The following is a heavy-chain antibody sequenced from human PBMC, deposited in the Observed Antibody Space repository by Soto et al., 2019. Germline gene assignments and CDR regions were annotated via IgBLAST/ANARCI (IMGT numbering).Heavy chain of an antibody. V-gene: IGHV3-30*18. CDR1: GFTLSSYG. CDR2: ISYDGSNK. D-gene: IGHD3-22*01. Sequence: XGSLRLSCSASGFTLSSYGMHWVRQVPGKGLEWVAVISYDGSNKYYADSVKGRFTISRDNSKNTLYLQMNSLRAEDTAVYYCAKELYYYDSSFDYWGQGNLVTVSS. J-gene: IGHJ4*02. CDR3: AKELYYYDSSFDY.